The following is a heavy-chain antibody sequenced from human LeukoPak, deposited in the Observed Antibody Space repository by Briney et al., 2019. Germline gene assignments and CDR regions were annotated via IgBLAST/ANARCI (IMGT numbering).Heavy chain of an antibody. CDR3: ARRWLQLGYFDY. D-gene: IGHD5-24*01. V-gene: IGHV4-39*07. CDR2: IYHSGST. CDR1: GDSISTSNSY. J-gene: IGHJ4*02. Sequence: SETLSLTCTVSGDSISTSNSYWGWIRQPPGKGLEWIGSIYHSGSTYYNPSLKSRVTISVDTSKNQFSLKLGSVTAADTAVYYCARRWLQLGYFDYWGQGTLVTVSS.